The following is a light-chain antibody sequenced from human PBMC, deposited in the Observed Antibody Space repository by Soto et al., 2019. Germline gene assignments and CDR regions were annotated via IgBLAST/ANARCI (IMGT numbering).Light chain of an antibody. V-gene: IGLV2-14*01. J-gene: IGLJ1*01. CDR1: NTDVGQGKS. CDR2: EVT. CDR3: SSYTSSSTL. Sequence: QSVLTQPASVSGSRGQSIIISCVGRNTDVGQGKSVSWYQQGPGKAPKLLIFEVTNRPSGVSNRFSGSKSGNTASLTISGLQAEDEADYYCSSYTSSSTLFGTGTKVTVL.